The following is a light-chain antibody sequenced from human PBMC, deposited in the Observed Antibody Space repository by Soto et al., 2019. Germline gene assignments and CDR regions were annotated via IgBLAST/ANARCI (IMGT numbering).Light chain of an antibody. CDR1: QSVDDY. Sequence: EIVLTQSPGTLSLSPGEGATLSCRASQSVDDYLAWYQQKPGQAPRLLIYEASIRATGVPARFSGSGSGTDFTLTISRLEPEDFGVYYCQHRRNWPITYGQGTRLEIK. CDR2: EAS. J-gene: IGKJ5*01. V-gene: IGKV3-11*01. CDR3: QHRRNWPIT.